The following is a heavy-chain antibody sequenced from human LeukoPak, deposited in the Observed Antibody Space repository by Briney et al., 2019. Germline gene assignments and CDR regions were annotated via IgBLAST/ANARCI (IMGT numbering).Heavy chain of an antibody. D-gene: IGHD2-21*02. V-gene: IGHV3-23*01. CDR1: GFTFSSFA. Sequence: GGSLRLSCAAYGFTFSSFAMNWVRRPPGKGLEWVSGFGGSGIIHYADYVKGRFTLSRDNSKNTLYLQMSSLRPEDTAVYYYSRDNSRCGGDCPGYFDSWGQGTLVSVSS. CDR2: FGGSGII. CDR3: SRDNSRCGGDCPGYFDS. J-gene: IGHJ4*02.